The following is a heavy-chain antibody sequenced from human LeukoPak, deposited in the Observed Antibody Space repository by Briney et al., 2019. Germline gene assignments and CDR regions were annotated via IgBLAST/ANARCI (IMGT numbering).Heavy chain of an antibody. J-gene: IGHJ4*02. D-gene: IGHD6-13*01. V-gene: IGHV4-61*08. CDR2: IYYSGST. CDR3: ARQSSRRAKLDY. CDR1: GGSISSGDYY. Sequence: SETLSLTCTVSGGSISSGDYYWSWIRQPPGKGLEWIGYIYYSGSTNYNPSLKSRVTISVDTSKNQFSLKLSSVTAADTAVYYCARQSSRRAKLDYWGQGTLVTVSS.